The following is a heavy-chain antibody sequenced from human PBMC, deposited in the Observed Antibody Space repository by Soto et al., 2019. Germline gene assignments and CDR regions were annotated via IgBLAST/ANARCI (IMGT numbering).Heavy chain of an antibody. CDR3: ARTTQPSIAARPRWFDP. D-gene: IGHD6-6*01. CDR2: ISAYNGNT. V-gene: IGHV1-18*01. Sequence: ASVKVSCKASGYTFTSYGISWVRQAPGQGLEWMGWISAYNGNTNYAQKLQGRVTMTTDTSTSTAYMELRSLRSDDTAVYYCARTTQPSIAARPRWFDPWGQGTLVTVSS. J-gene: IGHJ5*02. CDR1: GYTFTSYG.